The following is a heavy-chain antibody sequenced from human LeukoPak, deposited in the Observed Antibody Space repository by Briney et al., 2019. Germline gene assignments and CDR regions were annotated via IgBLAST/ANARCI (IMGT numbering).Heavy chain of an antibody. J-gene: IGHJ4*02. Sequence: PGGSLRLSCTASGFTFGDYAMSWVRQAPGKGLEWVGFIRSKAYGGTTEYAGSVKGRFTISRDDSKSIAYLQMNSLKTEDTAVYYCTRHLGRRLPSRPAYWGQGTLVTVSS. CDR2: IRSKAYGGTT. V-gene: IGHV3-49*04. CDR1: GFTFGDYA. D-gene: IGHD5-24*01. CDR3: TRHLGRRLPSRPAY.